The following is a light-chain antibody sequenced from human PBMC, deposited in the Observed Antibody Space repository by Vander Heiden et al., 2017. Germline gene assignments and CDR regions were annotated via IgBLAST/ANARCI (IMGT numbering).Light chain of an antibody. J-gene: IGKJ1*01. CDR2: GVA. CDR3: QQLDTYPWA. V-gene: IGKV1-9*01. Sequence: DIQLTHSPAFLSASVGDKVTITCRASQDIRSYLAWYQQKPGKAPKLLIYGVATLQSGVPSRFSGSGSGTEFILTISSLQSEDFATYYCQQLDTYPWAFGQGTQVDIK. CDR1: QDIRSY.